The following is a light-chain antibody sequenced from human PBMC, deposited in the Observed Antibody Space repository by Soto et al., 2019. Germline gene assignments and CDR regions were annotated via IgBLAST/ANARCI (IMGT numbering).Light chain of an antibody. CDR3: QQYGGSPKT. J-gene: IGKJ2*01. Sequence: EIVLTQSPGTLSLSPGQRATLSCRASQRVSSTYLAWYQQKPGQAPRLLTYGASNRATGIPDKFSGSGSGTGFTLTINRLEPEDFAVYYCQQYGGSPKTFGQGTKLEI. V-gene: IGKV3-20*01. CDR1: QRVSSTY. CDR2: GAS.